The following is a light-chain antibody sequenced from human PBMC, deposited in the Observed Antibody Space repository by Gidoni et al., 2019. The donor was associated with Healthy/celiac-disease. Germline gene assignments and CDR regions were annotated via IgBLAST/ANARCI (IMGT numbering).Light chain of an antibody. V-gene: IGLV3-19*01. Sequence: SSELTQDPAVSVALGQTVRITCQGDSLRSYYARWYQQKPGQAPVLVIYGKNNRPSGIPDRFSGSSSGTTASLTIPGAQAEDEADYSCNSRDSSGNHYVFGTGTKVTVL. J-gene: IGLJ1*01. CDR1: SLRSYY. CDR2: GKN. CDR3: NSRDSSGNHYV.